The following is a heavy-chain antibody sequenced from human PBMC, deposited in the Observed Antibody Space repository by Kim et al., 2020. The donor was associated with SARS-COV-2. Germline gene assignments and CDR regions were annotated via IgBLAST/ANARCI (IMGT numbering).Heavy chain of an antibody. CDR2: IYPGDSDT. CDR1: GYSFTSYW. CDR3: ARSAAVAGPDNWFDP. V-gene: IGHV5-51*01. Sequence: GESLKISCKGSGYSFTSYWIGWVRQMPGKGLEWMGIIYPGDSDTRYSPSFQGQVTISADKSISTAYLQWSSLKASDTAMYYCARSAAVAGPDNWFDPWGQGTLVTVSS. D-gene: IGHD6-13*01. J-gene: IGHJ5*02.